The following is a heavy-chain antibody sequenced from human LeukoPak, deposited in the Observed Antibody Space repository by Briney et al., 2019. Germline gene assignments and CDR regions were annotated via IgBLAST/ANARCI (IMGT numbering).Heavy chain of an antibody. D-gene: IGHD3-22*01. CDR2: ISSSGSTI. CDR1: GFTFITYS. J-gene: IGHJ3*02. V-gene: IGHV3-48*04. CDR3: ARDKTYYYDSSGYYSELNAFDI. Sequence: GGSLRLSCAASGFTFITYSMNWVRQAPGKGLEWVSYISSSGSTIYYADSVKGRFTISRDNAKNSLYLQMNSLRAEDTAVYYCARDKTYYYDSSGYYSELNAFDIWGQGTMVTVSS.